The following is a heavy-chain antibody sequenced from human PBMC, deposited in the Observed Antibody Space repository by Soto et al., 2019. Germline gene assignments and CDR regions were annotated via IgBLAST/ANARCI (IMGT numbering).Heavy chain of an antibody. CDR1: GYSISSGYY. D-gene: IGHD3-3*01. Sequence: SETLSLTCAVSGYSISSGYYWGWIRQPPGKGLEWIGSIYHSGSIYYNPSLKSRVTISVDTSKNQFSLKLSSVTAADTAVYYCARDIERGFKGGYYRDYYYYGMDVWGQGTTVTVSS. J-gene: IGHJ6*02. V-gene: IGHV4-38-2*02. CDR2: IYHSGSI. CDR3: ARDIERGFKGGYYRDYYYYGMDV.